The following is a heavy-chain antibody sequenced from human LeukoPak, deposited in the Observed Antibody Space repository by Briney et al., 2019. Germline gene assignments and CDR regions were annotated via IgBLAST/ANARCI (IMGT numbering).Heavy chain of an antibody. CDR3: AKYYYDSSGQKTIDY. Sequence: PSETLSLTCTVSGGSISSGGYYWSWIRQPPGKGLEWIGYIYHSGSTYYNPSLKSRVTISVDRAKNQFSLKLSSVTAADTAVYYCAKYYYDSSGQKTIDYWGQGTLVTVSS. V-gene: IGHV4-30-2*01. J-gene: IGHJ4*02. CDR2: IYHSGST. CDR1: GGSISSGGYY. D-gene: IGHD3-22*01.